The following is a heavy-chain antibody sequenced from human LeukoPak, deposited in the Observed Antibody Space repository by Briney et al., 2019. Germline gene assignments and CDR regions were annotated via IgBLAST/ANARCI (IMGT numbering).Heavy chain of an antibody. CDR1: GYSISSGYY. V-gene: IGHV4-38-2*02. J-gene: IGHJ4*02. CDR2: INHSGST. Sequence: PSETLSLTCTVSGYSISSGYYWAWMRQPPGKGLEWIGSINHSGSTYYNPSLKSRVTVSVDTSKNQVSLRLSSVTAADTAAYYCARVCSSGRCLDYWGQGTLVTVSS. CDR3: ARVCSSGRCLDY. D-gene: IGHD2-15*01.